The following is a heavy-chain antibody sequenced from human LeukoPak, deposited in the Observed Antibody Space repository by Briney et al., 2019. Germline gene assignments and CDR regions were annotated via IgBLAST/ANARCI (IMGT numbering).Heavy chain of an antibody. CDR3: ATMPDYDFWSGPLEDY. Sequence: PGGSLRLSCAASGFTFSSYWMSWVRQAPGKGLEWVANIKQDGSEKYYVDSVKGRFTISRDNAKNSLYLQMNSLRAEDTAVYYCATMPDYDFWSGPLEDYWGQGTLVTVSS. V-gene: IGHV3-7*01. CDR1: GFTFSSYW. D-gene: IGHD3-3*01. CDR2: IKQDGSEK. J-gene: IGHJ4*02.